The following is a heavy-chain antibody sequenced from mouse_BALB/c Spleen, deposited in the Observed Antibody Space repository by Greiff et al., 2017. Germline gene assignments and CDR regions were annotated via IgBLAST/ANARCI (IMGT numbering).Heavy chain of an antibody. Sequence: EVKVVESGGGLVKPGGSLKLSCAASGFTFSSYAMSWVRQTPEKRLEWVASISSGGSTYYPDSVKGRFTISRDNARNILYLQMSSLRSEDTAMYYCARVSDIYYGNAWFAYWGQGTLVTVSA. CDR3: ARVSDIYYGNAWFAY. D-gene: IGHD2-1*01. J-gene: IGHJ3*01. CDR2: ISSGGST. CDR1: GFTFSSYA. V-gene: IGHV5-6-5*01.